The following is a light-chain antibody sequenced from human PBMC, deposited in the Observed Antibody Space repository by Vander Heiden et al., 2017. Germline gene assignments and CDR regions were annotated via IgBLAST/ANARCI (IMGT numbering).Light chain of an antibody. CDR1: SSTIGSNS. CDR3: ASWEDSLSGWV. CDR2: KNT. V-gene: IGLV1-47*01. Sequence: QSVLTQPPSASGTPGQTVTISSSGGSSTIGSNSVYWYQQFPGTAPKLLMYKNTERPSGVPDRFSGSKSGTSASLAISGLRSEDESTYYCASWEDSLSGWVFGGGTKLTVL. J-gene: IGLJ3*02.